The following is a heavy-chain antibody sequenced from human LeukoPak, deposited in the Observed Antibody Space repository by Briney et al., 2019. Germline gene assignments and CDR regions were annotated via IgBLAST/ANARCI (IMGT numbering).Heavy chain of an antibody. CDR3: ARGTPSSSGWLYYGMDV. D-gene: IGHD6-19*01. J-gene: IGHJ6*02. CDR2: ISYDGSNK. V-gene: IGHV3-30*03. Sequence: PGGSLRLSCAASGFTFSSYSMNWVRQAPGKGLEWVAVISYDGSNKYYADSVKGRFTISRDNSKNTLYLQMNSLRAEDTAVYYCARGTPSSSGWLYYGMDVWGQGTTVTVSS. CDR1: GFTFSSYS.